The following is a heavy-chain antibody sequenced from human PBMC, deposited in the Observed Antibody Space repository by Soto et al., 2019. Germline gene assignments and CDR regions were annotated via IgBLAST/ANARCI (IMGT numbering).Heavy chain of an antibody. V-gene: IGHV4-31*03. CDR2: IYYSGST. D-gene: IGHD4-17*01. CDR3: ARDGGGDYVVNY. J-gene: IGHJ4*02. CDR1: GGSISSGGYY. Sequence: QVQLQESGPGLVKPSQTLSLTCTVSGGSISSGGYYWSWIRQHPGKGLEWIGYIYYSGSTYYNPYLKSRVNIPVGXSKNQFSLKLSSVTAADTAVYYCARDGGGDYVVNYWGQGTLVTVSS.